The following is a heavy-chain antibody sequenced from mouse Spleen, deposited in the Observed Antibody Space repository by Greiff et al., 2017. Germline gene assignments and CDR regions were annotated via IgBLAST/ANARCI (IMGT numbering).Heavy chain of an antibody. CDR3: SPYGNYWYFDV. J-gene: IGHJ1*01. CDR1: GYTFTDYE. D-gene: IGHD2-1*01. Sequence: VQLQQSGAELVRPGASVTLSCKASGYTFTDYEMHWVKQTPVHGLEWIGAIDPETGGTAYNQKFKGKAILTADKSSSTAYMELRSLTSEDSAVYYCSPYGNYWYFDVWGAGTTVTVSS. CDR2: IDPETGGT. V-gene: IGHV1-15*01.